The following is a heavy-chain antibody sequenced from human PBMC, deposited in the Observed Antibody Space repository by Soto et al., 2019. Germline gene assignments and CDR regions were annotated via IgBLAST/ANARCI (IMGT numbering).Heavy chain of an antibody. Sequence: QVQLVESGGGVVQPGRSLRLSWAASGFTFSNYGMHWVRQAPGKGLEWVAVIWYDGSNKYYADSVKGRFTITRDNSKNTLYLQMNSLRAEDTAVYYCWIAARPGVVSDYWGQGTLVTVSS. CDR1: GFTFSNYG. CDR2: IWYDGSNK. D-gene: IGHD6-6*01. J-gene: IGHJ4*02. CDR3: WIAARPGVVSDY. V-gene: IGHV3-33*01.